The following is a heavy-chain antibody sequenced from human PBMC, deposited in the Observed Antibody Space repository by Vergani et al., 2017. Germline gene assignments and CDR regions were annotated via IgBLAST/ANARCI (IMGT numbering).Heavy chain of an antibody. Sequence: QAQLQQWGAGLLKPSETLSLTCAIYGGSFNDYWWTWIRQPPGKGLEWIGEIRHDGITHYSPALKSRVTISIDTSTHQFSLTLRSVTAADTAVDYCAREGYCTNGVCVTFFDVWGQGALVTVSS. D-gene: IGHD2-8*01. V-gene: IGHV4-34*01. CDR1: GGSFNDYW. CDR3: AREGYCTNGVCVTFFDV. CDR2: IRHDGIT. J-gene: IGHJ4*02.